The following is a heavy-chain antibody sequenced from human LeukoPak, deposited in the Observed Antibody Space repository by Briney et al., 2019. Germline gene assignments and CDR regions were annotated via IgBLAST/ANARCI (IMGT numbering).Heavy chain of an antibody. V-gene: IGHV1-2*02. J-gene: IGHJ4*02. CDR2: IGPHSIFT. CDR1: GFTFSDHY. CDR3: VRENNGQLAKQFDY. Sequence: ASVKVSCKSSGFTFSDHYIHWVRQAPGQGLEWMGYIGPHSIFTYSPQEVQDRVTMTRDTSMSTAYMELTRLTSDDTAVYYCVRENNGQLAKQFDYWGQGTLVTVSS. D-gene: IGHD1-1*01.